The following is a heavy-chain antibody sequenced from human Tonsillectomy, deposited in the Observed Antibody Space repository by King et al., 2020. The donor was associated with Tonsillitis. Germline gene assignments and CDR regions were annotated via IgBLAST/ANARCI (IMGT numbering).Heavy chain of an antibody. Sequence: EVQLVESGGGLVQPGGSLRLSCAASGFTFSSYWMHWGRQAPGKGLVWVSRINSDGSFTTYADSVKGRFTISRDNANNTLYLQMNSLRAEDTAVYYCAREVAGTRYFDYWGQGTLVTVSS. V-gene: IGHV3-74*03. CDR2: INSDGSFT. D-gene: IGHD6-19*01. J-gene: IGHJ4*02. CDR1: GFTFSSYW. CDR3: AREVAGTRYFDY.